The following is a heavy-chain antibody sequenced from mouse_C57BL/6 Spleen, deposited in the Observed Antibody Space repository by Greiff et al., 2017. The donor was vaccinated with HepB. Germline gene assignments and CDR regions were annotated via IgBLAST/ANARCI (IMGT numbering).Heavy chain of an antibody. J-gene: IGHJ2*01. D-gene: IGHD2-4*01. Sequence: DVQLVESGGGLVKPGGSLKLSCAASGFTFSDYGMHWVRQAPEKGLEWVAYISSGSITIYYADTVKGRFTISRDNAKNTLFLQMTSLSSVDTAMYYCARNGITTDFDYWGQGTTLTVSS. CDR2: ISSGSITI. CDR3: ARNGITTDFDY. CDR1: GFTFSDYG. V-gene: IGHV5-17*01.